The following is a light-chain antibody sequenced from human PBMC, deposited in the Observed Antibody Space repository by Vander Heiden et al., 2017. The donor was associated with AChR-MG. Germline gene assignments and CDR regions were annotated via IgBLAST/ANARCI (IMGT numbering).Light chain of an antibody. CDR3: MQDTHWPRWT. CDR1: QSLVHSDGNTY. V-gene: IGKV2-30*02. CDR2: HVS. Sequence: DVVMTQSPLSLPVTLGQPASISCRSSQSLVHSDGNTYLNWFQQKPGQSPRRLIYHVSNRDSGVPDRFSGSGSGTDFTLKISRVEAEDVGVYFCMQDTHWPRWTFGQGTKVEIK. J-gene: IGKJ1*01.